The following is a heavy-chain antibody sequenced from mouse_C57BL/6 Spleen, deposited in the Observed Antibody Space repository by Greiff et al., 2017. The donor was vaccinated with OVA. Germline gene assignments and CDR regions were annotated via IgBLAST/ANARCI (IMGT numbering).Heavy chain of an antibody. CDR2: IDPENGDT. J-gene: IGHJ3*01. Sequence: EVQLQQSGAELVRPGASVKLSCTASGFNITDDYMHWVKQRPEQGLEWIGWIDPENGDTEYASKFQGKATITADTSSNTAYLQLSSLTSEDTAVYYCTTDYSRRDWFAYWGQGTLVTVSA. CDR3: TTDYSRRDWFAY. CDR1: GFNITDDY. V-gene: IGHV14-4*01. D-gene: IGHD2-5*01.